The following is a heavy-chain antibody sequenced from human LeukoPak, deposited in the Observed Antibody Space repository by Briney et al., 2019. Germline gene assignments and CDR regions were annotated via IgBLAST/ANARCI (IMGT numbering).Heavy chain of an antibody. D-gene: IGHD6-19*01. CDR2: IYYSGST. Sequence: SETLSLTCTVSGGSIRSYYWSWIRQPPGKGLEWIGYIYYSGSTNYNPSLKSRVTISVDTSKNQFSLNLSSVTAADTAVYYCAIVLPYSSGWGVDYWGQGTLVAVSS. J-gene: IGHJ4*02. CDR1: GGSIRSYY. CDR3: AIVLPYSSGWGVDY. V-gene: IGHV4-59*01.